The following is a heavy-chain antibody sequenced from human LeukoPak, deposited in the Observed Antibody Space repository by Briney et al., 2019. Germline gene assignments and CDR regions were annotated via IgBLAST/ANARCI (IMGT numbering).Heavy chain of an antibody. CDR1: GGSFRGFY. J-gene: IGHJ4*02. Sequence: SETLSLTCAVYGGSFRGFYWSWIRQPPGKGLEWIGNIHDIGNINYNPSLRSRVSISVDTSRNQFSLNLSSVTAADTAVYYCVGGRQWLAFDSWGQGPLVTVSS. V-gene: IGHV4-34*11. CDR2: IHDIGNI. D-gene: IGHD6-19*01. CDR3: VGGRQWLAFDS.